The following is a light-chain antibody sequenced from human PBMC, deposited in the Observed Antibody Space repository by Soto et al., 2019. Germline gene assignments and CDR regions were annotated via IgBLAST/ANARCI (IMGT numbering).Light chain of an antibody. CDR2: EVS. J-gene: IGLJ2*01. CDR3: SSYTSSSTPVV. Sequence: QSALTQPASVSASPGQSITIPCTGTSSDVGSYNLVSWFQQHPGKVPKLLIYEVSNRPSGVSNRFSGSKSGNTASLTISGLQAEDEADYYCSSYTSSSTPVVFGGGTKVTVL. CDR1: SSDVGSYNL. V-gene: IGLV2-14*02.